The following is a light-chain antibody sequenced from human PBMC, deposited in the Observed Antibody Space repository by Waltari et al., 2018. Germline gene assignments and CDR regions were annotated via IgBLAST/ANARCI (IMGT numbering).Light chain of an antibody. J-gene: IGLJ2*01. V-gene: IGLV2-8*01. CDR3: SSYAGNNNLV. Sequence: QSALTQPPSASGSPGQSVTISCTGTASDVGTYNFVSGYQQFPGKAPNLMIFGVRNRPSGVPERFAGIKSGNTASLTVAGLQAEDEADYYCSSYAGNNNLVVGGGTKLTVL. CDR2: GVR. CDR1: ASDVGTYNF.